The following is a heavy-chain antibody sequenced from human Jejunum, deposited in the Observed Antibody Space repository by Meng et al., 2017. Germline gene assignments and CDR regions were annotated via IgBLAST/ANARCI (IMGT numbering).Heavy chain of an antibody. CDR3: ARGYLYGNRDYFFTLY. D-gene: IGHD2/OR15-2a*01. CDR2: ISDSGTST. CDR1: GFTFSDYS. Sequence: GESLKISCAASGFTSGFTFSDYSMNWVRQAPGKGLEWVSSISDSGTSTNYADSVSGRFTISRDNGKNSLFLQMNSLRAEDTAVYYCARGYLYGNRDYFFTLYWGQGTLVTVSS. V-gene: IGHV3-21*01. J-gene: IGHJ4*02.